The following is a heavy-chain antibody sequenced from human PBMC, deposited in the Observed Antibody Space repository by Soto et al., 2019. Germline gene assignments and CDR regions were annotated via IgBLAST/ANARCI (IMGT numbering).Heavy chain of an antibody. CDR3: ARYAVYAMDEYFQQ. D-gene: IGHD2-8*01. CDR1: GYSFTIYW. J-gene: IGHJ1*01. V-gene: IGHV5-51*01. Sequence: GESLKISCKGSGYSFTIYWIGWVRQMPGKGLEWMGIIYPGDSDTRYSPSFQGQVTISADKSISTAYLQWSRLKASDTAMYYCARYAVYAMDEYFQQWGEGTLVTVSS. CDR2: IYPGDSDT.